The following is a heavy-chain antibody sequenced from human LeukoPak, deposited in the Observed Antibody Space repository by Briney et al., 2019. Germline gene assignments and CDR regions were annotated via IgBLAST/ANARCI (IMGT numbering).Heavy chain of an antibody. Sequence: ASVKVSCKVSGYTLTELSMHWVRQAPGKGLEWMGGFDPEDGEIIYAQKFQGRVTMTEDTSTDTAYMELSSLRSEDTAVYYCATGRGIQLWYGAPPLNYWGQGTLVTGSS. J-gene: IGHJ4*02. V-gene: IGHV1-24*01. D-gene: IGHD5-18*01. CDR1: GYTLTELS. CDR3: ATGRGIQLWYGAPPLNY. CDR2: FDPEDGEI.